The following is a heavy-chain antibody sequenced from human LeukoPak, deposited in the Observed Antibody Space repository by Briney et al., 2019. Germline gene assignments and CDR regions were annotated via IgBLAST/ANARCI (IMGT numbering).Heavy chain of an antibody. CDR2: INAGNGNT. Sequence: ASVKVSCKASGYTFTSYAMHRVRQAPGQRLEWMGWINAGNGNTKFSQKFQDRVTITRDTSASTAYMELSSLRSEDTAVYYCARQGGSGYYFDHWGQGTLVTVSS. D-gene: IGHD3-22*01. CDR3: ARQGGSGYYFDH. CDR1: GYTFTSYA. J-gene: IGHJ4*02. V-gene: IGHV1-3*01.